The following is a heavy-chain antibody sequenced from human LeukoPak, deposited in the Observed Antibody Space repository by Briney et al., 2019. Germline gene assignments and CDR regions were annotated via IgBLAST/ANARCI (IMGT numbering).Heavy chain of an antibody. CDR3: AKDMTSGVGSSGWSSYFDY. V-gene: IGHV3-9*01. CDR2: ISWNSGSI. D-gene: IGHD6-19*01. Sequence: GGSLRPSCAASGFTFDDYAMHWVRQAPGKGLEWVSGISWNSGSIGYADSVKGRFTISRDNAKNSLYLQMNSLRAEDTALYYCAKDMTSGVGSSGWSSYFDYWGQGTLVTVSS. J-gene: IGHJ4*02. CDR1: GFTFDDYA.